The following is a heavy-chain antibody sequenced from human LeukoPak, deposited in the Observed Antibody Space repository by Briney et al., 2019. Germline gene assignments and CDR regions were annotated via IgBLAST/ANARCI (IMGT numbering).Heavy chain of an antibody. CDR2: IYHSGST. Sequence: PSGTLSLTCAVSGGSISSSNWWSWVRQPPGKGLEWIGEIYHSGSTYYNPSLKSRVTISVDTSKNQFSLKLNSVTAADTAVFYCARVGSSWHWYFDLWGRGTLVTVSS. J-gene: IGHJ2*01. V-gene: IGHV4-4*02. CDR1: GGSISSSNW. D-gene: IGHD6-13*01. CDR3: ARVGSSWHWYFDL.